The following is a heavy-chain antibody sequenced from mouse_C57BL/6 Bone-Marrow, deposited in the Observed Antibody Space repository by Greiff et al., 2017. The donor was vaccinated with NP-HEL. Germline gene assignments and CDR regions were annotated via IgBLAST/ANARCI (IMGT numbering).Heavy chain of an antibody. Sequence: VQRVESGPELVKPGASVKISCKASGYAFSSSWMNWVKQRPGKGLEWIGRIYPGDGDTNYNGKFKGKATLTADKSSSTAYMQLSSLTSEDSAVYFCARRITTVVMDYWGQGTSVTVSS. CDR3: ARRITTVVMDY. V-gene: IGHV1-82*01. J-gene: IGHJ4*01. CDR1: GYAFSSSW. CDR2: IYPGDGDT. D-gene: IGHD1-1*01.